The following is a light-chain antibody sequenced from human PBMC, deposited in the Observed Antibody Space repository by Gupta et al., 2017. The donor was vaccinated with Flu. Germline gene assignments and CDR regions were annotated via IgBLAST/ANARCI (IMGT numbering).Light chain of an antibody. Sequence: QSALTQPASVSGSPDQSITLSCTGTRGDIGGYTFFSWYQQHTGKAPKVMIYEDNNRPSGASNRFSGSKSDNTASLTIAGLQAEDEGVYYCCSYAGDNTYVFGSGTKVTVL. V-gene: IGLV2-23*01. J-gene: IGLJ1*01. CDR3: CSYAGDNTYV. CDR2: EDN. CDR1: RGDIGGYTF.